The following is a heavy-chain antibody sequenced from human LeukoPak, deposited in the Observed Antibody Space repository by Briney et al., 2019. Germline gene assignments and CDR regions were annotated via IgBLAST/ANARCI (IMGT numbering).Heavy chain of an antibody. CDR3: ASDPSDAFDI. CDR2: ISWDGGST. J-gene: IGHJ3*02. V-gene: IGHV3-43*01. D-gene: IGHD2-21*02. Sequence: GGSLRLSCAASGFTFDDYTMHWVRRAPGKGLEWVSLISWDGGSTYYADSVKGRFTISRDNSKNSLYLQMNSLRTEDTALYYCASDPSDAFDIWGQGTMVTVSS. CDR1: GFTFDDYT.